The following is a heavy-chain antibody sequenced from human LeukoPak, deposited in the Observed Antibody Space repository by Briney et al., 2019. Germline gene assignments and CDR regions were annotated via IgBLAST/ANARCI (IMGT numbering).Heavy chain of an antibody. CDR1: GGSFSGYY. CDR3: ARDQVDYDIPDHFDY. V-gene: IGHV4-34*11. CDR2: ISQSGNS. Sequence: SETLSLTCAVYGGSFSGYYWSWIRQPPGKGLEWIGYISQSGNSYFTPSLKGRATISVDRSKNHFSLTLISVTAADTAVYFCARDQVDYDIPDHFDYWGKGTLVTVSS. D-gene: IGHD3-22*01. J-gene: IGHJ4*02.